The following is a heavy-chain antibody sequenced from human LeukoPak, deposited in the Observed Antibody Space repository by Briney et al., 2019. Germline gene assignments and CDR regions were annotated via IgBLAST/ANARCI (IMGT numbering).Heavy chain of an antibody. J-gene: IGHJ1*01. CDR3: AKSRDSSGYYFEYSQD. D-gene: IGHD3-22*01. CDR2: IRGSGGST. V-gene: IGHV3-23*01. Sequence: GGSLRLSCAASGLTFSSYAMNWVRQAPGKGLEWVSGIRGSGGSTYYADSVKGRFTISRDNSKNTLYLQMNSLRAEDTAVYYCAKSRDSSGYYFEYSQDWGQGTLVTVSS. CDR1: GLTFSSYA.